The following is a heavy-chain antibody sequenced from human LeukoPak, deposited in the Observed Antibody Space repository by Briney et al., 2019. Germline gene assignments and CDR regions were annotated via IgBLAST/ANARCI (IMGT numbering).Heavy chain of an antibody. J-gene: IGHJ3*02. V-gene: IGHV1-69*02. D-gene: IGHD2-2*01. CDR3: ASPRALYCSSTSCQTANGAFDI. Sequence: SVKVSCKASGGTFSSYTISWVLQAPGQGLEWMGRIIPILGMANYAQKFQGRVTITADKSTSTAYMELSSLRSEDTAVYYCASPRALYCSSTSCQTANGAFDIWGQGTMVTVSS. CDR1: GGTFSSYT. CDR2: IIPILGMA.